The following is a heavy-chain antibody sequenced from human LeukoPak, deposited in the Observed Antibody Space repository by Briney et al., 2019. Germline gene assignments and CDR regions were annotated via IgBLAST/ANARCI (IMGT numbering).Heavy chain of an antibody. V-gene: IGHV3-20*04. CDR3: ARTYYYDSSGYYHPYYFDY. CDR1: GFTFDDYG. CDR2: INWNGGST. J-gene: IGHJ4*02. D-gene: IGHD3-22*01. Sequence: PGGSLRLSCAASGFTFDDYGMSWVRQAPGKGLELVSGINWNGGSTGYADSVKGRFTISRDNAKNSLYLQMNSLRAEDTALYYCARTYYYDSSGYYHPYYFDYWGQGTLVTVSS.